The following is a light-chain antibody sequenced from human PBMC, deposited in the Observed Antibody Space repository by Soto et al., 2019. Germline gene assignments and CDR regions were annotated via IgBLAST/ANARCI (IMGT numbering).Light chain of an antibody. CDR3: QSYDNSLSGAYV. CDR2: AYN. Sequence: QSVLTQPPSVSGAPGQKVTISCTGSSSNIGAGYDVQWYQQLPGTAPKLLIYAYNVRPSGVPDRFSGPKSGTSASLAITGLQAEDEADYYCQSYDNSLSGAYVFGSGTKLTVL. CDR1: SSNIGAGYD. J-gene: IGLJ1*01. V-gene: IGLV1-40*01.